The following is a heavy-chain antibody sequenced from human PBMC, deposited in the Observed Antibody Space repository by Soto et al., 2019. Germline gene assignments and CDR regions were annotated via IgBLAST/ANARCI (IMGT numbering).Heavy chain of an antibody. CDR1: GFTFSSYA. Sequence: EVQLLESGGGLVQPGGSLRLSCAASGFTFSSYAMSWVRQAPGKGLEWVSAITGSGDSTYYADSVKGRFTVSRDNSKNTLYLRMNSLRAEDTAVYYCAKVFVFTIREGFDYWGQGTLVTVSS. V-gene: IGHV3-23*01. CDR2: ITGSGDST. D-gene: IGHD3-3*01. J-gene: IGHJ4*02. CDR3: AKVFVFTIREGFDY.